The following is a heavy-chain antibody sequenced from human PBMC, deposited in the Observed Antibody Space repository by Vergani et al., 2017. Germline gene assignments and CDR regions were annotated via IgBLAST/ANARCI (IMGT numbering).Heavy chain of an antibody. J-gene: IGHJ4*02. CDR3: ARTEAVSSGWSRGSDY. V-gene: IGHV1-2*02. CDR1: GYTFTGYY. D-gene: IGHD6-19*01. CDR2: INPNSGGT. Sequence: VQLLESGAEVKKPGASVKVSCKASGYTFTGYYMHWVRQAPGQGLEWMGWINPNSGGTNYAQKFQGRVTMTRDTSISTAYMELSRLRSDDTAVYYCARTEAVSSGWSRGSDYWGQGTLVTVSS.